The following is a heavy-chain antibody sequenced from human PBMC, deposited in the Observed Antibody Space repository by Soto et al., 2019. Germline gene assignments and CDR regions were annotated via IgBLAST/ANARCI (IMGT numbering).Heavy chain of an antibody. CDR3: ARGNKGLRFLEWRHNYYGRDV. D-gene: IGHD3-3*01. CDR2: IIPIFGTA. J-gene: IGHJ6*02. CDR1: GGTFSSYA. Sequence: SVKVSCKASGGTFSSYAISWVRQAPGQGLEWMGGIIPIFGTANYAQKLQGRVTITADESTSTADMELSSLRSEDTAVYNCARGNKGLRFLEWRHNYYGRDVWGQGTTVTVSS. V-gene: IGHV1-69*13.